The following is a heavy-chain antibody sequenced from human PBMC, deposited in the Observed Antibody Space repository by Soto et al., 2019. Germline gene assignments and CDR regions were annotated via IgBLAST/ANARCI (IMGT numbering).Heavy chain of an antibody. Sequence: GGSLRLSCAASGFTFSSYWMHWVRQAPGKGLVWVSRINSDGSSTSYADSVKGRFTISRDNAKNTLYLQMSSLRAEDTAVYYCASRGYSKSYSYYFGKDVWGQGT. V-gene: IGHV3-74*01. D-gene: IGHD6-13*01. CDR1: GFTFSSYW. CDR3: ASRGYSKSYSYYFGKDV. CDR2: INSDGSST. J-gene: IGHJ6*02.